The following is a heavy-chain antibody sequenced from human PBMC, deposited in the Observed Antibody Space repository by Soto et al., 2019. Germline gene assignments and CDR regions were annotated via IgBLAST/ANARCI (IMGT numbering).Heavy chain of an antibody. CDR2: ISVSGGGT. J-gene: IGHJ4*02. D-gene: IGHD5-12*01. CDR1: GFTFRTYA. V-gene: IGHV3-23*01. Sequence: GGSLRLSCAASGFTFRTYAMSWVRQAPGKGLEWVSSISVSGGGTYYANSVKGRFTISRDNSRNTLYLQMNSLRVEDTALYYCAKSGRYSGYDFPFDYWGLGTLVTVSS. CDR3: AKSGRYSGYDFPFDY.